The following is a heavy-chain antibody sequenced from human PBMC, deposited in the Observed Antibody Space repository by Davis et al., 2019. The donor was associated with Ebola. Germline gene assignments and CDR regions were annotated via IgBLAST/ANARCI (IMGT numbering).Heavy chain of an antibody. CDR2: ISRSSSTS. V-gene: IGHV3-48*02. CDR1: GFIFRNYG. J-gene: IGHJ4*02. CDR3: ARHDDY. Sequence: GESLKISCAASGFIFRNYGMNWVRQVPGKGLEWVSHISRSSSTSYYADSVKGRFTISRDNAKNSLYLQMNSLRDEDTAVYYCARHDDYWGQGTLVTVSS.